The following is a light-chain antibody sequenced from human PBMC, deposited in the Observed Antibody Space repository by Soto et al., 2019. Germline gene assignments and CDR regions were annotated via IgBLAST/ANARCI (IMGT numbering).Light chain of an antibody. Sequence: EIVMTQSPVTLSASPGESATLSCRASQSVDNNVAWYQQKPGQAPRLLIVGSFARATGIPARFSGSGSGSEFTVTISGLQSEDFAVYYCQQYNDRPPITFGQGTRLE. CDR2: GSF. CDR3: QQYNDRPPIT. CDR1: QSVDNN. V-gene: IGKV3-15*01. J-gene: IGKJ5*01.